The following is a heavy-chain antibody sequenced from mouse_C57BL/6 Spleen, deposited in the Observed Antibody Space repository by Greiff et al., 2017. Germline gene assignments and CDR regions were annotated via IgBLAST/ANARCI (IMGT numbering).Heavy chain of an antibody. D-gene: IGHD1-1*01. CDR3: ARYYSSSYDYSMDY. CDR2: IHPNSGST. V-gene: IGHV1-64*01. Sequence: QVQLQQPGAELVKPGASVKLSCKASGYTFTSYWMHWVKQRPGQGLEWIGRIHPNSGSTNYNEKFKSKATLTVDKSSSTAYMQLSSLTSEDSAVYYCARYYSSSYDYSMDYWGQGTSVTVSS. J-gene: IGHJ4*01. CDR1: GYTFTSYW.